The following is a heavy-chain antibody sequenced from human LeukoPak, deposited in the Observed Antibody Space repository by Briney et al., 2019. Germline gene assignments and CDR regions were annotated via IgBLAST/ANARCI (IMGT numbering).Heavy chain of an antibody. CDR1: GGSISSGDYY. CDR3: ARDSTLSIFGVVKAFDY. CDR2: IYYSGST. J-gene: IGHJ4*02. V-gene: IGHV4-30-4*08. Sequence: SETLSLTCTVSGGSISSGDYYWSWIRQPPGKGLEWIGYIYYSGSTYYNPSLKSRVTISVDTSKNQLSLKLSSVTAADTAVYYCARDSTLSIFGVVKAFDYWGQGTLVTVSS. D-gene: IGHD3-3*01.